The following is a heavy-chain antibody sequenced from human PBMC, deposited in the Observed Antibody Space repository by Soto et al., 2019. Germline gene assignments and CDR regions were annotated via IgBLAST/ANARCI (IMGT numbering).Heavy chain of an antibody. D-gene: IGHD2-15*01. CDR2: ISGSGGST. V-gene: IGHV3-23*01. CDR1: GFTFSSYA. J-gene: IGHJ1*01. CDR3: VSSLGNIVVVVAAVPYFQH. Sequence: GGSLRLSCAASGFTFSSYAMSWVRQAPGKGLEWVSAISGSGGSTYYADSVKGRFTISRDNSKNTLYLQMNSLRSEDTAVYYCVSSLGNIVVVVAAVPYFQHWGQGTLVTVSS.